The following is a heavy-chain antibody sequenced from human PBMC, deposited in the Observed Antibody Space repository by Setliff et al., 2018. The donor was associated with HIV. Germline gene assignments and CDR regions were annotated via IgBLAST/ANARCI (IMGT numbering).Heavy chain of an antibody. CDR2: INHSGDT. V-gene: IGHV4-34*01. J-gene: IGHJ6*04. CDR1: GGSFSGYY. Sequence: SETLSLTCAVYGGSFSGYYWSWIRQPPGKGLEWIGEINHSGDTNYNPSLKSRVTISVETSKNQFSLKLSSVTAADTAVYYCARLDIVVVVAAKQGVDVWGKGTTVTVSS. D-gene: IGHD2-15*01. CDR3: ARLDIVVVVAAKQGVDV.